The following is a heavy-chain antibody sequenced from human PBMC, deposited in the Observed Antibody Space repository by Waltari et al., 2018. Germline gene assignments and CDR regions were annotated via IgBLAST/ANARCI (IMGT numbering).Heavy chain of an antibody. CDR1: GFSLSTSGVG. CDR2: IYWNDDK. CDR3: AHHDYGDFHPPDEGAFDI. Sequence: QITLKESGPTLVKPTQTLTLTCTFSGFSLSTSGVGVGWIRQPPGKALEWLALIYWNDDKRYSPSLKSRLTITKDTSKNQVVLTMTNMDPVDTATYYCAHHDYGDFHPPDEGAFDIWGQGTMVTVSS. D-gene: IGHD4-17*01. J-gene: IGHJ3*02. V-gene: IGHV2-5*01.